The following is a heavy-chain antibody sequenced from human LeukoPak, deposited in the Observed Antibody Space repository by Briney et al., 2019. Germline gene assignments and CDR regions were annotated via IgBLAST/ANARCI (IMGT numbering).Heavy chain of an antibody. CDR2: VSGDGQRT. V-gene: IGHV3-23*01. CDR3: AKEQDNRLLLSHFDY. Sequence: GGSLRLSCAAFYNYAMSWVRQAPGKGLEWLSAVSGDGQRTFYADSVEGWFTISRDNSMKTLSLQMNSVRAEDTALYYCAKEQDNRLLLSHFDYWGQGIQVTVSS. J-gene: IGHJ4*02. D-gene: IGHD1-1*01. CDR1: YNYA.